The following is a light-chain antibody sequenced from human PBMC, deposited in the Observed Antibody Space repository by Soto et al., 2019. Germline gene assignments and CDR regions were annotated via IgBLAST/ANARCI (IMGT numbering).Light chain of an antibody. CDR1: QSVSIY. CDR3: QQRSNWPPIT. V-gene: IGKV3-11*01. J-gene: IGKJ5*01. Sequence: EIVLTQSPNTLPLSPGERATLSCRASQSVSIYLAWYQQKPGQAPRLLIYDASNRATGIPARFSGSGSGTDFTLTISSLEPEDFAVYYCQQRSNWPPITFGQGTRLEIK. CDR2: DAS.